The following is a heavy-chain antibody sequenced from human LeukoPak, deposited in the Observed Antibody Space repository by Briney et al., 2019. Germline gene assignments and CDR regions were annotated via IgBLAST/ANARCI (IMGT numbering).Heavy chain of an antibody. CDR2: IYYSGST. Sequence: SETLSLTCTVSGRSISSYYGRWSRQPPGKGLEWIGYIYYSGSTNYNPSLKSRVTISVDTSKNQFSLKLSSVTAADTAVYYCARLQELGYFDYWGQGTLVTVSS. CDR3: ARLQELGYFDY. D-gene: IGHD6-13*01. J-gene: IGHJ4*02. V-gene: IGHV4-59*08. CDR1: GRSISSYY.